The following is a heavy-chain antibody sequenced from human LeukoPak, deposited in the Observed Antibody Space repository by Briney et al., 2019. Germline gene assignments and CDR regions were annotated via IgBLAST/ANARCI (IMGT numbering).Heavy chain of an antibody. CDR3: ARDPTQHYDILTGYYLRGAFDI. D-gene: IGHD3-9*01. CDR1: GGSFSGYY. V-gene: IGHV4-34*01. CDR2: INHSEST. J-gene: IGHJ3*02. Sequence: SETLSLTCAVYGGSFSGYYWSWIRQPPGKGLEWIGEINHSESTNYNPSLKSRVTMSVDTSKNQFSLKLSSVTAADTAVYYCARDPTQHYDILTGYYLRGAFDIWGQGTMVTVSS.